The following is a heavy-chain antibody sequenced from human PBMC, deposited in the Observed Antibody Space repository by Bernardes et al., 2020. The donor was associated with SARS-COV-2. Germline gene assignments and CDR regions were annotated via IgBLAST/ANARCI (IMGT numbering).Heavy chain of an antibody. CDR3: AKGHSRYYYGMDV. Sequence: GSLRLSCAASGFTFSAYTMSWVRQAPGKGLEWVSVISGSGTSTYYADSVKGRITISRDNSRTTLYLQMNSLRAEDTAVYYCAKGHSRYYYGMDVWGQGTTVTVSS. D-gene: IGHD5-18*01. V-gene: IGHV3-23*01. CDR2: ISGSGTST. J-gene: IGHJ6*02. CDR1: GFTFSAYT.